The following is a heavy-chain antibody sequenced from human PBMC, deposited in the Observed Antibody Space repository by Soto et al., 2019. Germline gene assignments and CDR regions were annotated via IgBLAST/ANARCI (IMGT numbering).Heavy chain of an antibody. CDR1: GFTFSSYS. CDR2: ISSSSSYI. D-gene: IGHD3-9*01. J-gene: IGHJ4*02. CDR3: AREHYDILTGYRNFDY. V-gene: IGHV3-21*01. Sequence: GGSLRLSCAASGFTFSSYSMNWVRQAPGKGLEWVSSISSSSSYIYYADSVKGRFTISRDNAKNSLYLQMNSLRAEDTAVYYCAREHYDILTGYRNFDYWGQGTLVTVSS.